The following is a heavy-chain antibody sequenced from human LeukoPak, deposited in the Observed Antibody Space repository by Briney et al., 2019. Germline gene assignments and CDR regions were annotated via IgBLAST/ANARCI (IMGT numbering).Heavy chain of an antibody. V-gene: IGHV1-8*01. CDR2: MNPNSGNT. CDR1: GYTFTSYD. CDR3: ARCPPYYDFWSAITTDV. J-gene: IGHJ6*02. Sequence: ASVKVSCKASGYTFTSYDINWVRQATGQGLEWMGWMNPNSGNTGYAQKFQGRVTMTRNTSISTAYMELSSLRSEDTAVYYCARCPPYYDFWSAITTDVWGQGTTVTVSS. D-gene: IGHD3-3*01.